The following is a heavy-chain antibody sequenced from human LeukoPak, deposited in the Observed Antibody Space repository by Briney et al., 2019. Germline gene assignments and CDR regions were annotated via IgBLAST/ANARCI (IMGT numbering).Heavy chain of an antibody. CDR1: GFTFSFYW. Sequence: GGSLRLSCAASGFTFSFYWMSWVRQAPGKGLEWVANIKQDGSEKYYVDSVKGRFTISRDNAKNSLYLQMNSLRAEDTAVYYCARARGIDYWGQGTLVTVSS. V-gene: IGHV3-7*01. J-gene: IGHJ4*02. CDR3: ARARGIDY. D-gene: IGHD3-10*01. CDR2: IKQDGSEK.